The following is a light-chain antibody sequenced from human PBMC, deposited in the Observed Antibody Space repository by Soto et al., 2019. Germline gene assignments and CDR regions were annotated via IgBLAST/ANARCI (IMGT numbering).Light chain of an antibody. J-gene: IGKJ4*01. CDR2: RVS. CDR3: QQYGNLPLT. V-gene: IGKV3-20*01. CDR1: ESVSRSF. Sequence: EIVLTQSPGPLALSPGERSALSCRASESVSRSFLAWYQQKPGQAPRLLIYRVSSRATGVPDRFSGSGSGTDYTLTISRLEPEDFAVYYCQQYGNLPLTFGGGTKVDVK.